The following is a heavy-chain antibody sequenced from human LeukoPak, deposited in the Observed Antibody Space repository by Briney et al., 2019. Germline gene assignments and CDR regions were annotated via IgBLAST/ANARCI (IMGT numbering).Heavy chain of an antibody. V-gene: IGHV4-39*01. CDR3: VRYSMWGSYRYYFDY. Sequence: PSETLSLTCTVSGGSISNTNYYWGWIRQPPGKGLEWIGSVYYSGTTYYNSSLKSRVTISVDTSKNQFSLKLSFVTAADTAMYYCVRYSMWGSYRYYFDYWGQGTLVTVSS. J-gene: IGHJ4*02. CDR1: GGSISNTNYY. CDR2: VYYSGTT. D-gene: IGHD3-16*02.